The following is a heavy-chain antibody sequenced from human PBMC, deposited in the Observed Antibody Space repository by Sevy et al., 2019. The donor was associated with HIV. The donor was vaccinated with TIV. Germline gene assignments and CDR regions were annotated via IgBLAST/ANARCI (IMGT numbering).Heavy chain of an antibody. J-gene: IGHJ4*02. CDR2: ISCSSSYI. Sequence: GGSLRLSCAASGFTFSSYSMNWVRQAPGKGLEWVSSISCSSSYIYYADSMKARFTISRDNAKTSLYLQMNSLRAEDTAVYYCGTSLRAGNDYWGQGTLVTVSS. CDR3: GTSLRAGNDY. CDR1: GFTFSSYS. V-gene: IGHV3-21*01. D-gene: IGHD6-13*01.